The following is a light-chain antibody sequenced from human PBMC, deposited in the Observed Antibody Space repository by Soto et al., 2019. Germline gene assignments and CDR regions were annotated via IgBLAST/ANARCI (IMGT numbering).Light chain of an antibody. CDR2: GAS. Sequence: EIVMAQYPATLSVSPGERATLSCRASQSVSSNLAWYQQKPGQAPRLLIYGASTRATGIPARFSGSGSGTEFTLTISSLQSEDFAVFYCQQYNQWPITFGQGTRLEI. CDR1: QSVSSN. CDR3: QQYNQWPIT. J-gene: IGKJ5*01. V-gene: IGKV3-15*01.